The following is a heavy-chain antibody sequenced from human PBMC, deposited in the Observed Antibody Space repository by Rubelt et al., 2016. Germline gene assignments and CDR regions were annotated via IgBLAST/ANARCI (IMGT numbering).Heavy chain of an antibody. V-gene: IGHV4-34*11. CDR2: IYYSGST. D-gene: IGHD2/OR15-2a*01. CDR1: GGSLSGYY. Sequence: QVQLQQWGAGLLKPSETLSLTCAVYGGSLSGYYWNWIRQPPGKGLEWIGSIYYSGSTYYNPSLKSRVTISVDTSKNQFALKVRSVTAAETAMYFCARDPQNWFDPWGQGTPVTVSS. J-gene: IGHJ5*02. CDR3: ARDPQNWFDP.